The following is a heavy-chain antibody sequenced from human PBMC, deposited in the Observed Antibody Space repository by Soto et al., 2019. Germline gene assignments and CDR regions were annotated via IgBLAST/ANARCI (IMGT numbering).Heavy chain of an antibody. CDR2: IIPMFETT. CDR3: TRHRVYSSGYWGQDF. CDR1: GGAFGSYA. Sequence: QVQLVQSGAEVKKPGSSVKVSCKASGGAFGSYAVNWVRQAPGQGLEWMGGIIPMFETTNYAQRFQGRVTVTADESTSTVYLELNRLRSEDTGMYYCTRHRVYSSGYWGQDFWGQGPLVTVSS. V-gene: IGHV1-69*01. J-gene: IGHJ4*02. D-gene: IGHD6-19*01.